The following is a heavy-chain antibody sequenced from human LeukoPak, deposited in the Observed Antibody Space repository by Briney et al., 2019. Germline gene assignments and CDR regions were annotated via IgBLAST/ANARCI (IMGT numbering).Heavy chain of an antibody. Sequence: GGSLRLSCAASGFTFSSYSMNWVRQAPGKGLEWVSSISSSSSYIYYADSVKGRFTISRDNDKNALYLQMNSLRAEDTSVYYCARGLLAGSFDPWGQGTLVTVSS. CDR3: ARGLLAGSFDP. CDR1: GFTFSSYS. D-gene: IGHD2-15*01. CDR2: ISSSSSYI. J-gene: IGHJ5*02. V-gene: IGHV3-21*01.